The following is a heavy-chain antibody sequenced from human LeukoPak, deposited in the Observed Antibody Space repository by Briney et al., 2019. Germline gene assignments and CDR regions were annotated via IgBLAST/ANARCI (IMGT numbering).Heavy chain of an antibody. CDR1: GDSISSRTYY. Sequence: SQTLSLTCSVSGDSISSRTYYWTWIRQHPEKGLEWIGYIWNSGSTNYNPSLKSRVTTSVDTSKNQFSLKLTSVTAADTALYYCARDLSSTFPNWLDPWGQGILVIVSS. CDR3: ARDLSSTFPNWLDP. J-gene: IGHJ5*02. CDR2: IWNSGST. D-gene: IGHD6-6*01. V-gene: IGHV4-31*03.